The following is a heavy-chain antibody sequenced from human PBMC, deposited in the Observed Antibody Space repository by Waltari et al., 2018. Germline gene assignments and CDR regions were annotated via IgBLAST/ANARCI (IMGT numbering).Heavy chain of an antibody. Sequence: QVQLQQWGAGLLKPSETLSLTCAVYGGSFSGYYWSWIRQPPVKGLEWIGEINHSGSTNYNPSLKSRVTISVDTSKNQFSLKLSSVTAADTAVYYCARIAIDYSVDYWGQGTLVTVSS. CDR3: ARIAIDYSVDY. D-gene: IGHD4-4*01. CDR2: INHSGST. J-gene: IGHJ4*02. V-gene: IGHV4-34*01. CDR1: GGSFSGYY.